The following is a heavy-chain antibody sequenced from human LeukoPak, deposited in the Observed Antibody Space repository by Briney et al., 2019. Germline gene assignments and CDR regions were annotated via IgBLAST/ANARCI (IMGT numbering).Heavy chain of an antibody. CDR2: INHSGST. CDR1: GYSISSGFY. CDR3: ARGGNFAF. Sequence: SETLSLTCAVSGYSISSGFYWGWIRQPPGKGLEWIGSINHSGSTYYNPSLKSRVTISIDTSKNHFSLNLSSVTAADTATYYCARGGNFAFWGQGTLVTVSS. J-gene: IGHJ4*02. V-gene: IGHV4-38-2*01.